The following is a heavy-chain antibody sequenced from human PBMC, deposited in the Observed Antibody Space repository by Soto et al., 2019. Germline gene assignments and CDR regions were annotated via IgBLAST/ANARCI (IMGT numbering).Heavy chain of an antibody. CDR3: ASMYARPHAPFDY. J-gene: IGHJ4*02. D-gene: IGHD2-8*01. V-gene: IGHV3-7*01. Sequence: EVQLVESGGGLVQPGGSLRLSCAASGFTFSSYWMSWVRQAPGKGLEWVANIKQDGSEKYYVDSVKGRFTISRDNAKNSLYLQMNSLRAEDTAVYYCASMYARPHAPFDYWGQGTLVTVSS. CDR1: GFTFSSYW. CDR2: IKQDGSEK.